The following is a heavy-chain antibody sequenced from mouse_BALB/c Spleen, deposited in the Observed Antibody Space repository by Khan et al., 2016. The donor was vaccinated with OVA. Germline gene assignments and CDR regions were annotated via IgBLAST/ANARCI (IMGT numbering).Heavy chain of an antibody. J-gene: IGHJ3*01. V-gene: IGHV1-4*01. Sequence: VQGVESGAELARPGASVKMSCKASGYTFTSYTMHWVKQRPGQGLEWIGHINPSSGYTNYNQKFKDKATLTADKSSRIAYMQLSSLTSEDSAVYYCAREGAYYRSDGWFAYWGQGTLVTVSA. CDR1: GYTFTSYT. CDR3: AREGAYYRSDGWFAY. CDR2: INPSSGYT. D-gene: IGHD2-14*01.